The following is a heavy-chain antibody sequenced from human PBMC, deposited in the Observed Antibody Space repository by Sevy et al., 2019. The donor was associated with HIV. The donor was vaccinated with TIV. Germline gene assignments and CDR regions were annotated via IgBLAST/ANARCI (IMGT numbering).Heavy chain of an antibody. CDR2: IIPIFGTA. D-gene: IGHD3-22*01. Sequence: ASVKVSCKASGGTFSRYAISWVRQAPGQGLEWMGGIIPIFGTANYAQKFQGRVTITADESTSTAYMELSSLRSEDTAVYYCARGQPIVVRWGYYYYCMDVWGQGTTVTVSS. CDR1: GGTFSRYA. J-gene: IGHJ6*02. V-gene: IGHV1-69*13. CDR3: ARGQPIVVRWGYYYYCMDV.